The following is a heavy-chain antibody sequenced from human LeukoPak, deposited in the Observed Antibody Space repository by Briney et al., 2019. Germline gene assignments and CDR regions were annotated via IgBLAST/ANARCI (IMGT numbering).Heavy chain of an antibody. CDR2: ISSNGSTI. CDR1: GFTFSSYE. V-gene: IGHV3-48*03. Sequence: GGSLRLSCAASGFTFSSYEMNWVRQAPGQGREWVSYISSNGSTIYYADSVKGRFTISRENAKNSLYLQMNSLRAEDTAVYYCAELGITMIGGVWGKGTTVTISS. J-gene: IGHJ6*04. D-gene: IGHD3-10*02. CDR3: AELGITMIGGV.